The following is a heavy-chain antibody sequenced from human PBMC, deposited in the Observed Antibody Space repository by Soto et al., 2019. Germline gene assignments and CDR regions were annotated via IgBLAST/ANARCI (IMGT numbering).Heavy chain of an antibody. Sequence: AETLSLTCAVSGVSIHNSHSFCVCIRQPPGKGLEFIGSMYYSGGANYNPSLKSRVTISLDTSKNQFSLTVNSVTAADTAIYYCGRVVEGATRHTDFDSWGQGTLVTVSS. CDR3: GRVVEGATRHTDFDS. D-gene: IGHD2-15*01. V-gene: IGHV4-39*01. CDR1: GVSIHNSHSF. J-gene: IGHJ5*01. CDR2: MYYSGGA.